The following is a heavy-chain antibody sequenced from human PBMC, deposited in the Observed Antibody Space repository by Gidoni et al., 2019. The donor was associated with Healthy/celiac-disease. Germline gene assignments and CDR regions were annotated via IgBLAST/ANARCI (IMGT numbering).Heavy chain of an antibody. J-gene: IGHJ2*01. CDR1: GFTFSSYG. Sequence: QVQLVESGGGVVQPGRSLRLSCAASGFTFSSYGMHWVRQAPGKGLEWVAVISYDGSNKYYADSVKGRFTISRDNSKNTLYLQMNSLRAEDTAVYYCANFHIVVVTANPERYFDLWGRGTLVTVSS. CDR2: ISYDGSNK. V-gene: IGHV3-30*18. D-gene: IGHD2-21*02. CDR3: ANFHIVVVTANPERYFDL.